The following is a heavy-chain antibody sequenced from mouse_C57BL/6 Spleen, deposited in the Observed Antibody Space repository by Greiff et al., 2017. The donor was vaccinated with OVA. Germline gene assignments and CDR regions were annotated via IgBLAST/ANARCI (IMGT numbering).Heavy chain of an antibody. J-gene: IGHJ3*01. CDR2: IHPNSGST. D-gene: IGHD2-4*01. Sequence: QVQLQQSGAELVKPGASVTLSCKASGYTFTSYWMHWVKQRPGQGLEWIGMIHPNSGSTKYNEKFKSKATLTVDKSSSTAYMQLSSLTSEDSAVYYCAREGLRSFAYWGQGTLVTVSA. V-gene: IGHV1-64*01. CDR3: AREGLRSFAY. CDR1: GYTFTSYW.